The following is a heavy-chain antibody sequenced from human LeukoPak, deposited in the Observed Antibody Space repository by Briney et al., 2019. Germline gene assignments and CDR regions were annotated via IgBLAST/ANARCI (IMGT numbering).Heavy chain of an antibody. CDR2: INTDGSAT. CDR3: ARGLASGSSGS. D-gene: IGHD1-26*01. CDR1: GFTFSSYW. Sequence: PGGSLRLSCAASGFTFSSYWMHWVRQAPGKGLVWVSRINTDGSATTYAASVKGRFTISRDNAKNTLHLQMNSLRADDTAVYYCARGLASGSSGSWGQGTLVTVSS. V-gene: IGHV3-74*01. J-gene: IGHJ4*02.